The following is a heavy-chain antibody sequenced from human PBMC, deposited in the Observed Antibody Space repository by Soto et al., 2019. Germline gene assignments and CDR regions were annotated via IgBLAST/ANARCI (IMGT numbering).Heavy chain of an antibody. Sequence: QTLSLACAICGYSVSSNSAAWNLIRQSPSRGLEWLGRTYYRSKWYNDYAVSVKSRIAINPDTSKNQFSLQLNSVTPEDTAVYYCARAHSNYAFYGMDVWGQGTTVTVSS. CDR3: ARAHSNYAFYGMDV. V-gene: IGHV6-1*01. J-gene: IGHJ6*02. CDR2: TYYRSKWYN. CDR1: GYSVSSNSAA. D-gene: IGHD4-4*01.